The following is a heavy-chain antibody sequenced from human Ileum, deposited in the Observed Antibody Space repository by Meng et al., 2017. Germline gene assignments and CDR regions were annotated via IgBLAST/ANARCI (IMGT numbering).Heavy chain of an antibody. CDR3: ARDSGSHSPDY. J-gene: IGHJ4*02. D-gene: IGHD3-10*01. V-gene: IGHV1-46*01. CDR1: GYMFTNHY. Sequence: ASVNVSCKTSGYMFTNHYLHWVRQAPGQGLEWMGIIYHSGDSTKYAHNIQGRVTMTRDTSTSIDYMELSSLTSDDTAVYYCARDSGSHSPDYWGQGTLVTVSS. CDR2: IYHSGDST.